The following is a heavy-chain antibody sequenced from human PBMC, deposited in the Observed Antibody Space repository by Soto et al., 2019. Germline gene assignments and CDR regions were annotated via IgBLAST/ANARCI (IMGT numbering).Heavy chain of an antibody. J-gene: IGHJ6*02. CDR1: GFTFSSYG. V-gene: IGHV3-33*01. CDR3: AGPLYGMDG. Sequence: QVQLVESGGGVVQPGSSLRLSCAASGFTFSSYGMHWVRQAPGKGLEWVAVIWYDGSNKYYADSVKGRFTISRDNSKNTLYLQLNSLRAEGTALYYCAGPLYGMDGWGQGTTVTVSS. CDR2: IWYDGSNK.